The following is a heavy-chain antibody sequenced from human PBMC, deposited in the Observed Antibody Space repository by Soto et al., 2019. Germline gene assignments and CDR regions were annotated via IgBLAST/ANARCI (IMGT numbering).Heavy chain of an antibody. CDR1: GFTFDDYS. V-gene: IGHV3-48*02. J-gene: IGHJ4*02. CDR3: ERDHNWSFDY. D-gene: IGHD1-20*01. CDR2: IGRTRKYI. Sequence: GGSLRLSGAASGFTFDDYSMNWVLQAPGKGLEWVSYIGRTRKYIDYADSVKGRFTISRDGAKNSVFLQINSLRDEDTAVYYCERDHNWSFDYWGQGIPVTVSS.